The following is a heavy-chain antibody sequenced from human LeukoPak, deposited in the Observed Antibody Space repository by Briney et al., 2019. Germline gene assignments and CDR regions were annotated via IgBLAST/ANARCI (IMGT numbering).Heavy chain of an antibody. CDR1: GDSISSSSYY. Sequence: SETLSLTCSVSGDSISSSSYYWSWIRQPPGEGPEWIGYVFYSGSTSYNPSLKSRVTMSIDTSKNQFSLKLTSVTAADTAVYYCERGHSSSWDDVGYIDYWGQGSLVTVSS. D-gene: IGHD6-13*01. V-gene: IGHV4-61*01. CDR3: ERGHSSSWDDVGYIDY. J-gene: IGHJ4*02. CDR2: VFYSGST.